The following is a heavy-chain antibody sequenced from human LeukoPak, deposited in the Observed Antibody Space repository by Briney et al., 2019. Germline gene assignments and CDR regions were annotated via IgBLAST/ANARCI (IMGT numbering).Heavy chain of an antibody. CDR2: INWNGGST. CDR3: ARDVLGYYYYMDV. CDR1: GFTFDDYG. Sequence: GGSLRLSCVASGFTFDDYGMSWVRQAPGKGLEWVSGINWNGGSTGYADSVKGRFTISRDNAKNSLYLQMNSLRAEDTALYYCARDVLGYYYYMDVWGKGTTVTVSS. J-gene: IGHJ6*03. V-gene: IGHV3-20*04. D-gene: IGHD2-15*01.